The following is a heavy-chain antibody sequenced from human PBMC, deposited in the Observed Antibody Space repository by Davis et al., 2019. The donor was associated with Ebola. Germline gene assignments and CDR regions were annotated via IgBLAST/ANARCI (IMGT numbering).Heavy chain of an antibody. CDR1: GFTFVNHA. CDR2: ISFDGNNK. CDR3: AKDAQPSSGIAAVLDY. V-gene: IGHV3-30*04. D-gene: IGHD6-13*01. J-gene: IGHJ4*02. Sequence: GGSLRLSCAASGFTFVNHAMHWVRQAPDKGLEWVAVISFDGNNKNYADSVKGRFTISRDNSKNTLYLQMDSLRAEDTAIYYCAKDAQPSSGIAAVLDYWGQGTLVTVSS.